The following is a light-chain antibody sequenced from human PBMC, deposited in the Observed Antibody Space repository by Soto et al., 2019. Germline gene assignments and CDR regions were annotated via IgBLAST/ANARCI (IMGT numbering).Light chain of an antibody. CDR3: QQRRSWQVT. Sequence: DIVMTQSPGTLSLSPGERATLSCRASQSVSSYLAWYQQKPGQAPRLLIYDASNRATGIPARFSGSGSGTNFTLTISSLEPEDFAVYYCQQRRSWQVTFGQGTRLEIK. CDR1: QSVSSY. J-gene: IGKJ5*01. CDR2: DAS. V-gene: IGKV3-11*01.